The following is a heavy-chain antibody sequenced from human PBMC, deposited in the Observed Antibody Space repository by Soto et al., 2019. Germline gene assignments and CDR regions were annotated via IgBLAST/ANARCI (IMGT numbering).Heavy chain of an antibody. CDR1: GGSISSYY. V-gene: IGHV4-59*12. D-gene: IGHD3-16*01. Sequence: PSETLSLTCTVSGGSISSYYWSWIRQPPGKGLEWIGYIYYSGSTNYNPSLKSRVTISVDTSKNQFSLKLSSVTAADTAVYYCARAYCFGYTCSQHNLFDPWGQGSLVTVSS. CDR2: IYYSGST. J-gene: IGHJ5*02. CDR3: ARAYCFGYTCSQHNLFDP.